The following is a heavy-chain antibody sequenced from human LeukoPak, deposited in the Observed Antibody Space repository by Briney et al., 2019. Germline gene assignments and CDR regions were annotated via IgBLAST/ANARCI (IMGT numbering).Heavy chain of an antibody. CDR3: ARESLGVGATNYMDV. V-gene: IGHV1-18*01. CDR2: ISAYNGNT. Sequence: GASVKVSCKASGYTFTSYGISWVRQAPGQGLEWMGWISAYNGNTNYAQKLQGRVTMTTDTSTSTAYMELRSLRSDDTAVYYCARESLGVGATNYMDVWGKGTTVTVSS. D-gene: IGHD1-26*01. J-gene: IGHJ6*03. CDR1: GYTFTSYG.